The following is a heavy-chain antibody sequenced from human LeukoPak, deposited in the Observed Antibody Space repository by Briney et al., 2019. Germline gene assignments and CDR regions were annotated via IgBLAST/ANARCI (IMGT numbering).Heavy chain of an antibody. CDR2: MNPNSGNT. D-gene: IGHD3-3*01. Sequence: GASVKVSCKASGYTFTSYDINWVRQATGQGLEWMGWMNPNSGNTGYAQKFQGRVTMIRNTSISTAYMELSSLRPEDTAVYYCARGSWYDFWSGYYIVTYFDYWGQGTLVTVSS. CDR3: ARGSWYDFWSGYYIVTYFDY. J-gene: IGHJ4*02. CDR1: GYTFTSYD. V-gene: IGHV1-8*01.